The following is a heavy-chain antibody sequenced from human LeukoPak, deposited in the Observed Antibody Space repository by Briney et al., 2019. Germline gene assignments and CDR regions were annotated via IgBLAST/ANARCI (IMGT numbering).Heavy chain of an antibody. V-gene: IGHV4-59*01. CDR3: ARGSWCSYTNCMLRPFDY. CDR2: IYYSGST. CDR1: GGSISDYY. Sequence: KSSETLSLTCSISGGSISDYYWNWIRQPPGKGLEWIGYIYYSGSTTYNPSLKSRVTMSVDTSKNQFSLRLSSVTAADTAVYYCARGSWCSYTNCMLRPFDYWGQGSLVTVSS. D-gene: IGHD2-2*01. J-gene: IGHJ4*02.